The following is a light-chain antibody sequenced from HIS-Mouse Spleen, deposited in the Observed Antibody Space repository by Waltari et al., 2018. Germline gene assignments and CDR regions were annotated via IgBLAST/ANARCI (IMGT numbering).Light chain of an antibody. CDR1: NIGSKS. CDR3: QVWDSSSDHVV. V-gene: IGLV3-21*03. CDR2: DDS. Sequence: SYVLTQPPSVSVAPGKTARITCGGNNIGSKSVHWYQQKPGQAPLLVVYDDSDRPSGIPERFSGSNSGNPATLTISRVGAGDEADYYCQVWDSSSDHVVFGGGTKLTVL. J-gene: IGLJ2*01.